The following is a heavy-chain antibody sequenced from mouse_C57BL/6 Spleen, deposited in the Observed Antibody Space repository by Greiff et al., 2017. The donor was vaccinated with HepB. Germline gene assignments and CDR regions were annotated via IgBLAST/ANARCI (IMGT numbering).Heavy chain of an antibody. V-gene: IGHV1-42*01. D-gene: IGHD1-1*01. CDR3: ARSVYYQGAMDY. Sequence: EVQLQQSGPELVKPGASVKISCKASGYSFTGYYMNWVKQSPEKSLEGIGEINPSTGGTTYNQKFKAKATLTVDKSSSTAYMQLKSLTSEDSAVYYCARSVYYQGAMDYWGQGTSVTVSS. CDR2: INPSTGGT. CDR1: GYSFTGYY. J-gene: IGHJ4*01.